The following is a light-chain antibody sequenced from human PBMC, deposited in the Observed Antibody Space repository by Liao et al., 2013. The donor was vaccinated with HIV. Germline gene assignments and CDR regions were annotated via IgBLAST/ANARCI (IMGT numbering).Light chain of an antibody. CDR3: QVWDTSGDHARV. J-gene: IGLJ2*01. CDR2: YDH. V-gene: IGLV3-21*04. CDR1: NIGSKS. Sequence: SYVLTQPPSVSVAPGKAASITCGGNNIGSKSVHWYQQKSGQAPVLVIYYDHDRPSGIPERFSGSNSGNTATLIISRVEAGDEADYYCQVWDTSGDHARVFGGGTRLTV.